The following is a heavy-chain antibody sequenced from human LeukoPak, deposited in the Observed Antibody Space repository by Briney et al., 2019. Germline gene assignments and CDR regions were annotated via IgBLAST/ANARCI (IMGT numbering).Heavy chain of an antibody. J-gene: IGHJ4*02. CDR2: INPNSGGT. CDR1: GYTFTCYY. CDR3: ARSGGLGYYGSGSYYLLDY. Sequence: GASVKVSCKASGYTFTCYYMHWVRQAPGQGLEWMGWINPNSGGTNYAQKFQGRVTMTRDTSISTAYMELSRLRSDDTAVYYCARSGGLGYYGSGSYYLLDYWGQGTLVTVSS. D-gene: IGHD3-10*01. V-gene: IGHV1-2*02.